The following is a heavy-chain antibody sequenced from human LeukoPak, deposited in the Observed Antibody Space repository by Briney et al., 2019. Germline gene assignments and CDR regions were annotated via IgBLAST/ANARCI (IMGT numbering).Heavy chain of an antibody. V-gene: IGHV4-59*01. CDR3: ARGRGGRSYYYYMDV. D-gene: IGHD3-16*01. J-gene: IGHJ6*03. CDR1: GGSISSYY. CDR2: IYYSGST. Sequence: PSETLSLTCTVSGGSISSYYWGWIRQPPGKGLEWIGYIYYSGSTNYNPSLKSRVTISVDTSKNQFSLKLSSVTAADTAVYYCARGRGGRSYYYYMDVWGKGTTVTVSS.